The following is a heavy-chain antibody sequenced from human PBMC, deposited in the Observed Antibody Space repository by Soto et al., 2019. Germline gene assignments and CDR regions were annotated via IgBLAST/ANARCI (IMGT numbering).Heavy chain of an antibody. CDR2: ITPIFGAA. Sequence: QVQLVQSGAEVKKPGSSVKVSCKASGGTFSSYAIRWVRQAPGQGLEWMGGITPIFGAADYAQKFQGRVTITEDEPKSTAYLELSSLRSEDTAVYYCARDGIAARPIAWFDPWGQGTLVTVSS. CDR1: GGTFSSYA. CDR3: ARDGIAARPIAWFDP. V-gene: IGHV1-69*12. D-gene: IGHD6-6*01. J-gene: IGHJ5*02.